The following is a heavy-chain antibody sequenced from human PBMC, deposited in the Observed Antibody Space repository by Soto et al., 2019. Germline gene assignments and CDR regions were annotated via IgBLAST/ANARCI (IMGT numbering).Heavy chain of an antibody. Sequence: PSQTLSLTCAISGDSVSSNSAAWNWIRQSPSRGLEWLGRTYYRSKWYNDYAVSVKSRITINPDTSKNQFSLQLNSVTPEDTAVYYCARDRGYSSGWRTQPHWFDPWGQGTLVTVSS. CDR3: ARDRGYSSGWRTQPHWFDP. J-gene: IGHJ5*02. V-gene: IGHV6-1*01. CDR1: GDSVSSNSAA. CDR2: TYYRSKWYN. D-gene: IGHD6-19*01.